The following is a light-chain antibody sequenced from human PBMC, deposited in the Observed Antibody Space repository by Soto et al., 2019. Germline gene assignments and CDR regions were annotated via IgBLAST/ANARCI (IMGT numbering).Light chain of an antibody. CDR1: SSDIGSYNY. CDR2: EVR. J-gene: IGLJ2*01. CDR3: AAWDDSLSRVV. Sequence: QSVLTQPASVSGSPGQSITISCTGTSSDIGSYNYVAWYQQFPGKTPKLIIYEVRNRPSGVSFRFSGSKSGNTASLTISGLQAEDEADYFCAAWDDSLSRVVFGGGTKLTVL. V-gene: IGLV2-14*01.